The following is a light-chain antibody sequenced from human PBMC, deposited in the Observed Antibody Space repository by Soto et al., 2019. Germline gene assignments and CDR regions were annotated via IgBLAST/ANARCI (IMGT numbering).Light chain of an antibody. CDR1: RTDVADGYDY. Sequence: QSVLTQPASVSGSPGQSIATYCTGVRTDVADGYDYVSWYQQHPGQAPQLIIYDVSNRPSGVSDRFSGSKSGNTASLTISGLQAEDDAEYSCTSYTNSIPFYVFGPGTNVTVL. J-gene: IGLJ1*01. CDR3: TSYTNSIPFYV. V-gene: IGLV2-14*03. CDR2: DVS.